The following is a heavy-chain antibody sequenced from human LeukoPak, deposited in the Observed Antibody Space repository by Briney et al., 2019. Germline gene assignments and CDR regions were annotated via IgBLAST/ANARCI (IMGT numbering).Heavy chain of an antibody. CDR1: GFTLTHYG. D-gene: IGHD7-27*01. J-gene: IGHJ3*02. V-gene: IGHV3-23*01. Sequence: GGSLRLSCAASGFTLTHYGMNWVRQAPGKGLEWVSGIRANGETTYYADSVRGRFTISRDNSRSMVWLQMNSLTAEDTAMYYCGRDLNWGAFDIRGLGTLVTVSS. CDR2: IRANGETT. CDR3: GRDLNWGAFDI.